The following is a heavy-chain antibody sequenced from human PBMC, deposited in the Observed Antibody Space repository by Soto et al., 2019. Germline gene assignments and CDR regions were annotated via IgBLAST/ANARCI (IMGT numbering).Heavy chain of an antibody. D-gene: IGHD1-26*01. J-gene: IGHJ1*01. CDR1: GFTFSSYA. CDR2: ISGSGGST. Sequence: GGSLRLSCAASGFTFSSYAMSWVRQAPGKGLEWVSGISGSGGSTYYADSVKGRFTISRDNAKNSLYLQMNSLRAEDTAVYYCASRGGSYKYFQHWGQGTLVTVSS. V-gene: IGHV3-23*01. CDR3: ASRGGSYKYFQH.